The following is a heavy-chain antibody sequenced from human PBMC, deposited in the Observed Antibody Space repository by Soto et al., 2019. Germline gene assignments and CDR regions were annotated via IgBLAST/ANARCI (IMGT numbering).Heavy chain of an antibody. CDR3: ARCGYTSSYRLDY. J-gene: IGHJ4*02. CDR1: GDTFNTYE. CDR2: ILPFIGTT. V-gene: IGHV1-69*06. D-gene: IGHD6-6*01. Sequence: QVQLVQSGAEVKKPGSSVRVSCKTSGDTFNTYEINWVRQAPGQGLEWMGGILPFIGTTNFAQKFQGRVTITADKSTSTVEIELSSLISEDKAVYYCARCGYTSSYRLDYWCQGTLFTFSS.